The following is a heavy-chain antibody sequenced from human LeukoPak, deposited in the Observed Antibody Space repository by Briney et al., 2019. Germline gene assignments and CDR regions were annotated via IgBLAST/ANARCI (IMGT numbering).Heavy chain of an antibody. D-gene: IGHD3-16*01. V-gene: IGHV3-30*02. J-gene: IGHJ4*02. Sequence: GGSLRLSCGASGFIFSHYGFHWVRQAPGKGLEWVAFMRHDGSDISYAESVKGRFTISRDNSKNTVYLQMNSLRVEDTSVYYCARDQYWGSEYWGQGTQVIVSS. CDR3: ARDQYWGSEY. CDR1: GFIFSHYG. CDR2: MRHDGSDI.